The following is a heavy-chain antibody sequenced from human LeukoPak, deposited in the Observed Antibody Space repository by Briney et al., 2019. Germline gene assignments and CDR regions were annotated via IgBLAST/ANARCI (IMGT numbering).Heavy chain of an antibody. CDR2: IYFSGST. D-gene: IGHD3-9*01. CDR1: GGYVTSSSSS. J-gene: IGHJ4*02. CDR3: VRNKTTGPSFDSLTGKKSNYFDF. V-gene: IGHV4-39*01. Sequence: SETLSLTCTASGGYVTSSSSSWGWIRQPPGKGLEWLGSIYFSGSTYYNPSLKSRLTMSVDTSKNQFSLELNSVTAADTAVYYCVRNKTTGPSFDSLTGKKSNYFDFWGQGTLVSVSS.